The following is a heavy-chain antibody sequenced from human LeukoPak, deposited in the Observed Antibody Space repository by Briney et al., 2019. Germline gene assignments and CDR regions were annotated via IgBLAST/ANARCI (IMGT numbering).Heavy chain of an antibody. CDR1: GGSISSGGYY. D-gene: IGHD4-11*01. V-gene: IGHV4-31*03. J-gene: IGHJ4*02. CDR3: AREEATVGYFDS. CDR2: IYYSGST. Sequence: SETLSLTCTVSGGSISSGGYYWSWIRQHPGKGLEWIGYIYYSGSTYYNPSLKSRVTISVDTSKNQFSLKLSSVTAADTAVYYCAREEATVGYFDSWGQGTLVTVSS.